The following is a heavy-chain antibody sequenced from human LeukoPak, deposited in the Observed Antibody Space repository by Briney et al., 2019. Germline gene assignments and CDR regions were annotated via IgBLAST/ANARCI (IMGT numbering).Heavy chain of an antibody. CDR3: ARADGYKLFFDY. J-gene: IGHJ4*02. CDR1: GGTFSSYA. D-gene: IGHD5-24*01. V-gene: IGHV1-69*05. Sequence: SVKVSCKASGGTFSSYAISWVRQAPGQGLEWMGRIIPIFGTANYAQKFQGRVTITTDESTGTAYMELSSLRSEDTAVYYCARADGYKLFFDYWGQGTLVTVSS. CDR2: IIPIFGTA.